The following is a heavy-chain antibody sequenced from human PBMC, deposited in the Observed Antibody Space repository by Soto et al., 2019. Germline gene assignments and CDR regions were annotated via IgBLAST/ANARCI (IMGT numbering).Heavy chain of an antibody. CDR1: GYTFTSYG. D-gene: IGHD2-21*02. J-gene: IGHJ4*02. CDR3: ARDPLVVVTAISPYFDY. CDR2: ISAYNGNT. V-gene: IGHV1-18*01. Sequence: QVQLVQSGAEVKKPGASVKVSCKASGYTFTSYGISWVRQAPGQGLEWMGWISAYNGNTNYAQKLQGRVTMTTDTSTSTAYMELRSLRSDDTAVYYCARDPLVVVTAISPYFDYWGQGTLVTVSS.